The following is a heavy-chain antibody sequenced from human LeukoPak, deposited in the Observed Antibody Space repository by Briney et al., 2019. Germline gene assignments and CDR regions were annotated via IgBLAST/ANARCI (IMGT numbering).Heavy chain of an antibody. CDR2: IIPIFGIA. Sequence: SVKVSCKASGGTFSSYAISWVRQAPGQGLEWMGRIIPIFGIANYAQKFQGRVTITADKSTSTAYMELSSLRSEDMAVYYCARDSGSYYSYYFDYWGQGTLVTVSS. D-gene: IGHD1-26*01. J-gene: IGHJ4*02. CDR3: ARDSGSYYSYYFDY. CDR1: GGTFSSYA. V-gene: IGHV1-69*04.